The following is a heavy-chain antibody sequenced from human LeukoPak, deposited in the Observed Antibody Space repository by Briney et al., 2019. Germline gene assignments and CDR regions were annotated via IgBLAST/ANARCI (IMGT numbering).Heavy chain of an antibody. CDR1: GGSFNGYY. Sequence: SETLSLTCAVYGGSFNGYYWNWIRQPPGKGLDWIGEIDHRGGTNYNPSLKSRVTISLDTSKNQFFLKMSSVTAADTAVYYCARGPYSSTWHGSNWFDPWGQGAQVTVSS. D-gene: IGHD6-13*01. J-gene: IGHJ5*02. V-gene: IGHV4-34*01. CDR2: IDHRGGT. CDR3: ARGPYSSTWHGSNWFDP.